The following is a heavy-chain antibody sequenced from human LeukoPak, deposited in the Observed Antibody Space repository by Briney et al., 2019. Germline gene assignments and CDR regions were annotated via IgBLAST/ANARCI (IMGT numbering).Heavy chain of an antibody. CDR1: GGSISSHY. Sequence: SETLSLTCTVSGGSISSHYWSWIRQPPGKGLEWIGYIYYSGSTSYNPSLKSRVTISVDTSKNQFSLKLSSVTAADTAVYYCARETYTKHAFDIWGQGTMVTVSS. D-gene: IGHD4-11*01. V-gene: IGHV4-59*11. J-gene: IGHJ3*02. CDR3: ARETYTKHAFDI. CDR2: IYYSGST.